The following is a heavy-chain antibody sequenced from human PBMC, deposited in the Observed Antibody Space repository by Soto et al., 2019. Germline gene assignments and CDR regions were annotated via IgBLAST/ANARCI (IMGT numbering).Heavy chain of an antibody. CDR3: ARQIYDSDTGPNFQYYFDS. J-gene: IGHJ4*02. CDR1: GYSFAGYW. V-gene: IGHV5-10-1*01. Sequence: GESLKISCRGAGYSFAGYWSTWVRQKPGKGLEWMGRIDPSDSQTYYSPSFRGHVTISATKSITTVFLQWSSLRASDTAMYYCARQIYDSDTGPNFQYYFDSWGQGTPVTVSS. D-gene: IGHD3-22*01. CDR2: IDPSDSQT.